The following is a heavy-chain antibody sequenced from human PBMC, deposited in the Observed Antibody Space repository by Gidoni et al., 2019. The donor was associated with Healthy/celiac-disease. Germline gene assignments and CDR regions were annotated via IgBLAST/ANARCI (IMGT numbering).Heavy chain of an antibody. V-gene: IGHV1-3*01. Sequence: QVQLVQSGAEVKKPGASVKVSCKASGYTFTSYAMHWVRQAPGQRLEWMGWINAGNGNTKYSQKFQGRVTITRDTSASTAYMELSSLRSEDTAVYYCASSNSSGYGWFDPWGQGTLVTVSS. CDR3: ASSNSSGYGWFDP. D-gene: IGHD3-22*01. CDR1: GYTFTSYA. CDR2: INAGNGNT. J-gene: IGHJ5*02.